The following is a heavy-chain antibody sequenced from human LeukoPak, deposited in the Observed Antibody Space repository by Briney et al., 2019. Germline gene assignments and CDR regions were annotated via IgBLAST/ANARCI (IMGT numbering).Heavy chain of an antibody. CDR2: IKSKTDGGTT. V-gene: IGHV3-15*01. CDR3: AMKAVPRPRLYDAFDF. D-gene: IGHD2-2*02. J-gene: IGHJ3*01. CDR1: GFTFSNAW. Sequence: SGGSLRLSCAASGFTFSNAWMSWVRQAPGKGLEWVGRIKSKTDGGTTDYAAPVKGRFTISRDDSKNTLYLQMNSLKTEDTAVYYCAMKAVPRPRLYDAFDFWGQGTVVTVSS.